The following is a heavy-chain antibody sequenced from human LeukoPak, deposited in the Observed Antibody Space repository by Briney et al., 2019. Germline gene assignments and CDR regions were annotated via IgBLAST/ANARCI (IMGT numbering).Heavy chain of an antibody. Sequence: GGSLRLSCAASGFTFSSYEMNWVRQAPGKGLEWVSYISSSGSTIYYADSVKGRFTISRDNAKNSLHLQMNSLRAEDTAVYYCARDRLWFGELTYSGMDVWGQGTTVTVSS. D-gene: IGHD3-10*01. J-gene: IGHJ6*02. CDR2: ISSSGSTI. CDR1: GFTFSSYE. CDR3: ARDRLWFGELTYSGMDV. V-gene: IGHV3-48*03.